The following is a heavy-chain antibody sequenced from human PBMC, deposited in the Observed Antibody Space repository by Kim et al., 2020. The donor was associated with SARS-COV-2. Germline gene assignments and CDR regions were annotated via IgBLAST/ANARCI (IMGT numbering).Heavy chain of an antibody. Sequence: GGSLRLYCAASGFNFNSHWIDWVRQAPGKGLEWVANIEDDGNEKNYVDSVKGRFTISRDNAKHLVYLQMNSLRVGDTAVYYCARVMRGSRYDVLDVWGQGTAVSVSS. J-gene: IGHJ6*02. CDR3: ARVMRGSRYDVLDV. D-gene: IGHD6-13*01. CDR1: GFNFNSHW. CDR2: IEDDGNEK. V-gene: IGHV3-7*01.